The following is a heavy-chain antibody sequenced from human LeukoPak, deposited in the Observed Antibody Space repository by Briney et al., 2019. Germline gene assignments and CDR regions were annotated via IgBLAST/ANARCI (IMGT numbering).Heavy chain of an antibody. CDR3: AREGNDITIFGVATPNWFDP. D-gene: IGHD3-3*01. J-gene: IGHJ5*02. V-gene: IGHV1-69*05. CDR2: IIPIFGTA. CDR1: GGAFSSYA. Sequence: ASVKVSCKASGGAFSSYAISWVRQAPGQGLEWMGGIIPIFGTANYAQKFQGRVTITTDESTSTVYMELSSLRSEDTAVYYCAREGNDITIFGVATPNWFDPWGQGTLVTVSS.